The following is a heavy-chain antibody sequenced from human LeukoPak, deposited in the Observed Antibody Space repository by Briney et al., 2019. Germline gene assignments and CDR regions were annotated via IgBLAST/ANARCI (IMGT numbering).Heavy chain of an antibody. V-gene: IGHV3-23*01. D-gene: IGHD1-26*01. CDR1: GFTFSSYA. J-gene: IGHJ4*02. CDR3: AKATGSYPSNPFDY. Sequence: GGSLRLSCAASGFTFSSYAMNWVRQAPGKGLEWVSGISGGGEGTFCADSVKGRFTISRDISKSTLFLQMNSPRVEDTAVYYCAKATGSYPSNPFDYWGQGTLVTVSS. CDR2: ISGGGEGT.